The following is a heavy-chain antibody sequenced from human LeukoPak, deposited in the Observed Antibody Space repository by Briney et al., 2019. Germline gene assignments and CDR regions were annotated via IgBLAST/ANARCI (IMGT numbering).Heavy chain of an antibody. CDR3: ARPGLPRSIAARPGPGAFDI. J-gene: IGHJ3*02. V-gene: IGHV3-30-3*01. D-gene: IGHD6-6*01. CDR1: GVTFSSYA. CDR2: ISYDGSNK. Sequence: GGSLRLSCAASGVTFSSYAMHWVRQAPGKGLEWVAVISYDGSNKYYADSVKGRFTISRDNSKNTLYLQMNSLRAEDTAVYYCARPGLPRSIAARPGPGAFDIWGQGTMVTVSS.